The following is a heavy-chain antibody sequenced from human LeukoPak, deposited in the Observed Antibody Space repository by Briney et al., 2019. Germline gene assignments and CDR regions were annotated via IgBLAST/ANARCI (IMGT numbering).Heavy chain of an antibody. V-gene: IGHV3-7*01. CDR1: GFTFSSYW. J-gene: IGHJ4*02. CDR2: IKQDGSEK. CDR3: ARVPRTIIRFLEWSDQYYFDY. D-gene: IGHD3-3*01. Sequence: GGSLRLSCAASGFTFSSYWMSWVRQAPGKGLEWVANIKQDGSEKYCVDSVKGRFTISRDNAKNSLYLQMNSLRAEDTAVYYCARVPRTIIRFLEWSDQYYFDYWGQGTLVTVSS.